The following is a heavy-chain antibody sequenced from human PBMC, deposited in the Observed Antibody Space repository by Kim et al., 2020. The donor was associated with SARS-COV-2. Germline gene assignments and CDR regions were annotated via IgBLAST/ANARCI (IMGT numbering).Heavy chain of an antibody. Sequence: GGSLRLSCAASGFTFGEYAMHWVRQAPGKGLEWVTGISWNRGSIGYADSVKGRFTISRDNAKNSLYLQMNSLRAEDTALYYCAKGLSGYDDAFDIWGQGTMVTVSS. D-gene: IGHD5-12*01. CDR2: ISWNRGSI. V-gene: IGHV3-9*01. J-gene: IGHJ3*02. CDR1: GFTFGEYA. CDR3: AKGLSGYDDAFDI.